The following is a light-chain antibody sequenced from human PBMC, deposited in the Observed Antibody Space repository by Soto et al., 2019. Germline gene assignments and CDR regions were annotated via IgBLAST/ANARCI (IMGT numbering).Light chain of an antibody. V-gene: IGKV3-20*01. Sequence: EIVLTQSPGTLSLSPGERATLSCRASQSVSSSYLAWYQQKPGQAPRLLIYGASSRATGIPDRFSGSGSGTDFTLTISRLEPEDFAVYYCHQYGYSPRTFVHGTKVDIK. CDR3: HQYGYSPRT. J-gene: IGKJ1*01. CDR2: GAS. CDR1: QSVSSSY.